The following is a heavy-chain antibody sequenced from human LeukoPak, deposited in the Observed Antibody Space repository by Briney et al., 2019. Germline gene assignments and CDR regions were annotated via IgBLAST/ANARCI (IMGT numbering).Heavy chain of an antibody. J-gene: IGHJ3*02. D-gene: IGHD3-22*01. V-gene: IGHV3-23*01. CDR3: AKRENYYDSSGYYSDAFGI. CDR2: ISGSGGST. Sequence: PGGSLRLSCAASGFTFSSYAMSWVRQAPGRGLEWVSAISGSGGSTYYADSVKGRFTISRDNSKNTLYLQMNSLRAEDTAVYYCAKRENYYDSSGYYSDAFGIWGQGTMVTVSS. CDR1: GFTFSSYA.